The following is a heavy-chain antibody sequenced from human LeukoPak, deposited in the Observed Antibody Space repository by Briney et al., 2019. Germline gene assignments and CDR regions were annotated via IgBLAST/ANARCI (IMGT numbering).Heavy chain of an antibody. CDR1: GGSIRTDGSY. CDR3: APLFTRAWEYRYGMDV. V-gene: IGHV4-39*01. D-gene: IGHD1-26*01. CDR2: IYIDGIT. Sequence: SETLSLTCTVSGGSIRTDGSYWAWIRQPPGKGLEWIGSIYIDGITHYNSSLQSRVTLSIDTSKNQFSLKLTSVTDADTALFYCAPLFTRAWEYRYGMDVWRQGTAVTVSS. J-gene: IGHJ6*02.